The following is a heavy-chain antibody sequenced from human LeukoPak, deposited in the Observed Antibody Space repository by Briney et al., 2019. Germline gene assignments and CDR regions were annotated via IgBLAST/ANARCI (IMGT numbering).Heavy chain of an antibody. CDR2: IYYSGST. D-gene: IGHD3-3*01. CDR1: GGSISSYY. V-gene: IGHV4-59*01. CDR3: ARHGTYYDFWSGYWQHDAFDI. J-gene: IGHJ3*02. Sequence: SETLSLTCTVSGGSISSYYWSWIRQPPGKGLEWIGYIYYSGSTNYNPSLKSRVTISVDTSKNQFSLKLSSVTAADTAVYYCARHGTYYDFWSGYWQHDAFDIWGQGTMVTVSS.